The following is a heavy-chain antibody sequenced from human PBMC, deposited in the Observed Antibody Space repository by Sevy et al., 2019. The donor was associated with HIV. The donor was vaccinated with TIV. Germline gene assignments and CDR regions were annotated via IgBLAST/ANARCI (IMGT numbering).Heavy chain of an antibody. CDR1: GGSISTYY. Sequence: SETLSLTCTVSGGSISTYYWSWIRQPAGKGLEWIGRVSTGGSADYSPSPRSRVTFSLDTSKNQFSLNLRSVTAADTAVYYCARGSGQQLPYYYYFYMDVWGKGTPVTVSS. CDR3: ARGSGQQLPYYYYFYMDV. J-gene: IGHJ6*03. D-gene: IGHD6-13*01. CDR2: VSTGGSA. V-gene: IGHV4-4*07.